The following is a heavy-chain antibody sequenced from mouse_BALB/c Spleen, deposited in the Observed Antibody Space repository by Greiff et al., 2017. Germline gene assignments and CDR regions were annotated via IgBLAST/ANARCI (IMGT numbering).Heavy chain of an antibody. CDR3: AMIAAWFAY. V-gene: IGHV1-54*03. Sequence: VQLQQSGAELVRPGTSVKVSCKASGYAFTNYLIEWVKQRPGQGLEWIGVINPGSGGTNYNEKFKGKATLTADKSSSTAYMQLSSLTSDDSAVYCCAMIAAWFAYWGQGTLVTVSA. CDR1: GYAFTNYL. J-gene: IGHJ3*01. CDR2: INPGSGGT. D-gene: IGHD2-4*01.